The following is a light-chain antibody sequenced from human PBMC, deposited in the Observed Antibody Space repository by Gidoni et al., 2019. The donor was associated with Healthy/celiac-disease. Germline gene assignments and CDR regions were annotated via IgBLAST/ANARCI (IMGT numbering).Light chain of an antibody. V-gene: IGKV3-11*01. CDR2: DAS. CDR1: QSVSSY. CDR3: QQGFT. J-gene: IGKJ3*01. Sequence: EIVLTQSPATLSLSPGERATLSCRASQSVSSYLAWYQQKPGQAPRLLIYDASNRATGIPARFSGSGSGTDFTLTISSLEPEDFAVYYCQQGFTFGPXTKVDIK.